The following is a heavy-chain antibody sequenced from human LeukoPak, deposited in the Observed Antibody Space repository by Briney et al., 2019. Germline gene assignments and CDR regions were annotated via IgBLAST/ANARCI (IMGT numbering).Heavy chain of an antibody. CDR3: ARDQGYSSGWSLGY. Sequence: SVKVSCKASGGTFSSYGISWVRQAPGQGLEWMGRIIPIFGTANYAQKFQGRVTITTDESTSTAYMELSSLRSEDTAVYYCARDQGYSSGWSLGYWGQGTLVTVSS. D-gene: IGHD6-19*01. CDR1: GGTFSSYG. V-gene: IGHV1-69*05. CDR2: IIPIFGTA. J-gene: IGHJ4*02.